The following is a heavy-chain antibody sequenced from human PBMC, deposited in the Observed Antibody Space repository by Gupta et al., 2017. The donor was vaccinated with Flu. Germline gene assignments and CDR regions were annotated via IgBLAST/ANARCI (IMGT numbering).Heavy chain of an antibody. V-gene: IGHV4-34*01. CDR1: GGSFSGYY. CDR3: ARNNTEGFDP. D-gene: IGHD2-2*02. J-gene: IGHJ5*02. CDR2: INHSGST. Sequence: QVQLQQWGAGLLKPSETLSLTCAVYGGSFSGYYWSWIRQPPGKGLEWIGEINHSGSTNYNPSLKSRVTISVDASKNQFSRKLSSVTAADTAVYYCARNNTEGFDPWGQGTRVTVSA.